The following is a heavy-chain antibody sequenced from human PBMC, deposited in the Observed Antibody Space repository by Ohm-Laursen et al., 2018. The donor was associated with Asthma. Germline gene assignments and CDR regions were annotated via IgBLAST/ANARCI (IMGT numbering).Heavy chain of an antibody. J-gene: IGHJ4*02. CDR3: ARGITFSDY. V-gene: IGHV7-4-1*02. CDR1: GYTFTMFA. CDR2: INTNTGNP. Sequence: ASVKVSCKASGYTFTMFAVNWVRQAPGQGLEWLGWINTNTGNPTFAQGLTGRFVLSLDTSVSTAYLQISSLKAEDTAVYYCARGITFSDYWGQGTLVTVSS. D-gene: IGHD3-16*01.